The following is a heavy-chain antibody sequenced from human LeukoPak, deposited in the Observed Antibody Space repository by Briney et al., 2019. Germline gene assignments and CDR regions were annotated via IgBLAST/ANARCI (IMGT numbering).Heavy chain of an antibody. J-gene: IGHJ4*02. CDR3: ARAPQYGGGCYGPDDY. D-gene: IGHD2-21*02. CDR1: GFSFSTHA. Sequence: GGSLRLSCVVSGFSFSTHAMHWVRQAPGKGLEYVAAIPSNGEGTYYATSVEGRFTTSGDNSKHTLYLQLGSLRAEDTAVYYCARAPQYGGGCYGPDDYWGQGTLVTVSS. V-gene: IGHV3-64*01. CDR2: IPSNGEGT.